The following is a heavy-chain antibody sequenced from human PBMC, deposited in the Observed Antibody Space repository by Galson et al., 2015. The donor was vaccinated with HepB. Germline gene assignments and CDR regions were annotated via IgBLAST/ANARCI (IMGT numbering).Heavy chain of an antibody. Sequence: PALVKPTQTLTLTCTFSGFSLSTSGVGVGWIRQPPGKALEWLALIYWDDDKRYSPSLKSRLTITKDTSKNQVVLTMTNMDPVDTATYYCAHFKGYSGYDCFDYWGQGTLVTVSS. CDR2: IYWDDDK. J-gene: IGHJ4*02. D-gene: IGHD5-12*01. CDR3: AHFKGYSGYDCFDY. V-gene: IGHV2-5*02. CDR1: GFSLSTSGVG.